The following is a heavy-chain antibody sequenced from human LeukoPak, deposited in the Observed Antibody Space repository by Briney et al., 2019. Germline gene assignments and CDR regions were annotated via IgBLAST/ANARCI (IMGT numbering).Heavy chain of an antibody. CDR3: AKDSSRVPVAALYDY. D-gene: IGHD6-25*01. Sequence: PGRSLRLSCAASGFTFSSYSMNWVRQAPGKGLEWVSSISSSSSYIYYADSVKGRFTISRDNAKNSLYLQMNSLRAEDTAVYYCAKDSSRVPVAALYDYWGQGTLVTVSS. CDR2: ISSSSSYI. V-gene: IGHV3-21*01. J-gene: IGHJ4*02. CDR1: GFTFSSYS.